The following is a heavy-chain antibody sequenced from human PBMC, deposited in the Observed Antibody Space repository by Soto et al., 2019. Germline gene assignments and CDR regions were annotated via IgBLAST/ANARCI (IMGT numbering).Heavy chain of an antibody. CDR1: GGTFSSYA. V-gene: IGHV1-69*13. CDR2: IIPIFGTA. Sequence: SVKVSCKASGGTFSSYAISWVRQAAGQGLEWMGWIIPIFGTANYAQKFQGRVTITADESTSTAYMELSSLRSEATAVYYCARDRRPTDITTVRVAGRRGMDVWGQGTTVTVSS. J-gene: IGHJ6*02. CDR3: ARDRRPTDITTVRVAGRRGMDV. D-gene: IGHD3-10*01.